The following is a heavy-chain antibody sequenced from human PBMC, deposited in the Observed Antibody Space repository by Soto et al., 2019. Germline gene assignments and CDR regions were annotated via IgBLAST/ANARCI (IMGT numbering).Heavy chain of an antibody. CDR1: GYSFTSYW. CDR3: AREVDFGGTPINGIYI. V-gene: IGHV5-51*01. Sequence: GESLKISCKGSGYSFTSYWIGWVRQMPGKGLEWMGIIYPGDSDTRYSPSFQGQVTISADKSISTAYLQWSSLKASDTAMYYCAREVDFGGTPINGIYILGQETMLTISS. D-gene: IGHD4-17*01. CDR2: IYPGDSDT. J-gene: IGHJ3*02.